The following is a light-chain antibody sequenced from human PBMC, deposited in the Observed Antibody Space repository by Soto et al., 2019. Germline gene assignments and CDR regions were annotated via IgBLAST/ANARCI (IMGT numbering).Light chain of an antibody. J-gene: IGLJ1*01. V-gene: IGLV2-14*01. CDR1: SSDVGGYNY. CDR3: SSYTSTSTYV. Sequence: QSVLPQPAAVSGSPGQSIAISCPGTSSDVGGYNYVCWYQQHPGKAPKLMIYDVSNRPSGVSDRFSGSKSGNTASLTISGIQAEDEADYYCSSYTSTSTYVFGTGTKVTVL. CDR2: DVS.